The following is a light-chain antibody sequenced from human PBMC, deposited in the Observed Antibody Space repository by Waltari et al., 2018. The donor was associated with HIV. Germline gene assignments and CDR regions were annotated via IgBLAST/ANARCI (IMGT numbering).Light chain of an antibody. CDR2: GEH. J-gene: IGLJ3*02. Sequence: SSELTQAPVVSVALGQALGLRCRGDSLRIHCATGYQQKSGHAPTIIIYGEHKRPPGVPDRFSGSTSGNIASLTITGAQAEDEADYYCKSRDTSVNPVMFGGGTKLTVL. V-gene: IGLV3-19*01. CDR1: SLRIHC. CDR3: KSRDTSVNPVM.